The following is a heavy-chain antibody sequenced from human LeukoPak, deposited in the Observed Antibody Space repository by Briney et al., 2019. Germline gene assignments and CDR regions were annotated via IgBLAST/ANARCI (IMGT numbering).Heavy chain of an antibody. Sequence: GRSLRLSCAASGFTFSTSGMNWVRQAPGRGLEWVSYIAIGSSPVYYADSVKGRFTSSRDNAKNSLYLQMNSLRDEATAVYYCARPAAAAAAFCDYWGQGTLVIVSS. CDR2: IAIGSSPV. J-gene: IGHJ4*02. CDR1: GFTFSTSG. V-gene: IGHV3-48*02. CDR3: ARPAAAAAAFCDY. D-gene: IGHD6-25*01.